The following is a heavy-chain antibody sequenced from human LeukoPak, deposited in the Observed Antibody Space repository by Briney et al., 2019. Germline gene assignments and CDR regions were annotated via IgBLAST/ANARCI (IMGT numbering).Heavy chain of an antibody. CDR1: GGTFSSYA. V-gene: IGHV1-69*05. Sequence: ASVTVSCKASGGTFSSYAISWVRQAPGQGLVWMAWINAYNGDTNYAQKFQGRVTITTDESTSTAYMELSSLRSEDTAVYYCARDRRIIAARDYYHYMDVWGKGTTVTVSS. CDR3: ARDRRIIAARDYYHYMDV. CDR2: INAYNGDT. J-gene: IGHJ6*03. D-gene: IGHD6-6*01.